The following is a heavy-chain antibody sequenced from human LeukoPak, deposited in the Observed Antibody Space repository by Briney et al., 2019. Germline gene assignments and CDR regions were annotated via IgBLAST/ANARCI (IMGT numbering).Heavy chain of an antibody. CDR3: ARGDYDY. J-gene: IGHJ4*02. Sequence: SETLSLTCTVSNGSISSGGYYWRWIRQHPGKGLEWIGYIYYSGSTYYNPSLRSRVTISVDTSKNQFSLKLSTVTAADTAVYHCARGDYDYWGQGSLVTVSS. V-gene: IGHV4-31*03. D-gene: IGHD4-17*01. CDR2: IYYSGST. CDR1: NGSISSGGYY.